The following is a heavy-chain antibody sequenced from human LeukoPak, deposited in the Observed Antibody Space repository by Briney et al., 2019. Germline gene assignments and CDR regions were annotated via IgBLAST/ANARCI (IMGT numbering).Heavy chain of an antibody. J-gene: IGHJ4*02. CDR1: GASISSYY. CDR2: ISYSGST. CDR3: ARASGSSSWTFFDY. D-gene: IGHD6-13*01. V-gene: IGHV4-59*01. Sequence: PSETLSLTCTVSGASISSYYWSWIRQPPGKGLEWIGYISYSGSTNYNPSLKSRVTISVDTSKNQFSLKLSSVTAADTAVYYCARASGSSSWTFFDYWGQGTLVTVSS.